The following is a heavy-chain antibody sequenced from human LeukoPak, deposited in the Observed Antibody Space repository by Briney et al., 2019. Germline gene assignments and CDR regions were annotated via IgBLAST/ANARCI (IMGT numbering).Heavy chain of an antibody. Sequence: PSETLSLTCTVSGGSISSYYWSWIRQPPGKGLEWIGYIYYSGSTNYNPSLKSRVTMSVDTSKNQFSLKLSSVTAADTAVYYCARGAGIAVAGTWVDYWGQGTLVTVPS. V-gene: IGHV4-59*01. D-gene: IGHD6-19*01. CDR1: GGSISSYY. CDR3: ARGAGIAVAGTWVDY. CDR2: IYYSGST. J-gene: IGHJ4*02.